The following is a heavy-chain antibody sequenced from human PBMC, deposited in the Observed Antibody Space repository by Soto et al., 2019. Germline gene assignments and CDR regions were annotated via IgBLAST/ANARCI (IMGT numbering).Heavy chain of an antibody. D-gene: IGHD6-13*01. CDR2: ISFDGSDK. CDR1: GFTFSSYG. Sequence: GGSLRLSCAASGFTFSSYGMHWVRQAPGKGLEWVAVISFDGSDKYYADSVKDRFSISRDISKNTLYLQMNSLRAEDTAVYYCAKDQSRGYTSIFFPDDWGQGTLVTVSS. CDR3: AKDQSRGYTSIFFPDD. V-gene: IGHV3-30*18. J-gene: IGHJ4*02.